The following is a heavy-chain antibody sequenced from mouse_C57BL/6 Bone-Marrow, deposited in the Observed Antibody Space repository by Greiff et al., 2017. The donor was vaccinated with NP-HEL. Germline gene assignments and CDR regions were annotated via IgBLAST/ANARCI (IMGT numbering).Heavy chain of an antibody. J-gene: IGHJ2*01. CDR1: GYTFTDYY. Sequence: VQLQQSGPELVKPGASVKISCKASGYTFTDYYMNWVKQSHGKSLEWIGDINPNNGGTSYNQKFKGKATLTVDKSSSTAYIELRSLTSEDSAVYYCAREGTTVVAKDYWGQGTTLTVST. CDR2: INPNNGGT. D-gene: IGHD1-1*01. CDR3: AREGTTVVAKDY. V-gene: IGHV1-26*01.